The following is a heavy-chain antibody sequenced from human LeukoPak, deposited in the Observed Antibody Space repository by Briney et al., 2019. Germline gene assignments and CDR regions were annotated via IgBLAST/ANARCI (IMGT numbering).Heavy chain of an antibody. CDR1: GGSISSYY. CDR3: ARSGYNNWFDP. J-gene: IGHJ5*02. Sequence: SETLSLTCTVSGGSISSYYWSWIRQPPGKGLEWIGYIYYSGSTNYNPSLKSRVTISVDTSKNQFSLKLSSVTAADTAVYYCARSGYNNWFDPWGKGTLVTVSS. V-gene: IGHV4-59*01. D-gene: IGHD3-9*01. CDR2: IYYSGST.